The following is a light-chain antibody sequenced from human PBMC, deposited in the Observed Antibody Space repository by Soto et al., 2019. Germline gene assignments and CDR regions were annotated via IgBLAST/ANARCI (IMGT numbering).Light chain of an antibody. CDR1: SSDVGGYNY. CDR3: SSYTTSNTRQIV. J-gene: IGLJ1*01. CDR2: DVS. V-gene: IGLV2-14*03. Sequence: QSALTQPASVSGSPGQSITISCTGTSSDVGGYNYVSWYQHHPGKAPKLMIYDVSNRPSGVSNRFSGPKSGNTASLTISGLQPEDEADYYCSSYTTSNTRQIVLGTGTKVTV.